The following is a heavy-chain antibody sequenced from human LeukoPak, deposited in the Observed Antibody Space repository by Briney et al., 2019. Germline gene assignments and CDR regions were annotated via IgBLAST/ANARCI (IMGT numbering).Heavy chain of an antibody. J-gene: IGHJ4*02. CDR3: ARGGYSFDY. CDR2: LHADGNEK. V-gene: IGHV3-7*01. D-gene: IGHD5-12*01. CDR1: GFSLSGYW. Sequence: GSLRLSCGASGFSLSGYWMSWVRQAPGKGLEWVARLHADGNEKYFVDSVKGRFTVSRVNAKNSLYLQMNSLRVEDTAVYYCARGGYSFDYLGQGTLVTVSS.